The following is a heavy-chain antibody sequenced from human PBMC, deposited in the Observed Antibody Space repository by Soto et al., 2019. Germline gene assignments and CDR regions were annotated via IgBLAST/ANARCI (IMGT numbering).Heavy chain of an antibody. V-gene: IGHV3-30*18. J-gene: IGHJ4*02. D-gene: IGHD1-26*01. Sequence: QVQLVESGGGVVQPGRSLRLSCAASGFTFSSYGMHWVRQAPGKGLEWVAVISYDGSNKYYADSVKGRFTISRDNSKNTLYLQMNSLRAEDTAVYYCAKDLSGSYYSFQFDYWGQGTLVTVSS. CDR3: AKDLSGSYYSFQFDY. CDR2: ISYDGSNK. CDR1: GFTFSSYG.